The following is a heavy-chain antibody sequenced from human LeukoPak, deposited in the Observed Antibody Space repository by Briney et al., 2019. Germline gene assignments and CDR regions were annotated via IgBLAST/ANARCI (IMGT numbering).Heavy chain of an antibody. CDR1: GFTFSSYA. CDR3: ARGITGTTGDY. J-gene: IGHJ4*02. D-gene: IGHD1-7*01. Sequence: PGRSLRLSCAASGFTFSSYAMHWVRQAPGKGLEWVAVISYDGSNKYYADSVKGRFTISRDNSKNTLYLQMNSLRAEDTAVYYCARGITGTTGDYRGQGTLVTVSS. CDR2: ISYDGSNK. V-gene: IGHV3-30-3*01.